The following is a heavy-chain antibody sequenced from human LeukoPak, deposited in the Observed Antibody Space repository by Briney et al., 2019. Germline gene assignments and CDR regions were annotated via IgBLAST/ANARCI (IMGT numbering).Heavy chain of an antibody. D-gene: IGHD5-24*01. V-gene: IGHV3-23*01. CDR2: ISGSGGST. J-gene: IGHJ4*02. CDR3: AKGSRDGYNFDY. CDR1: GFTFSSYA. Sequence: GGSLRLSCAASGFTFSSYAMSWVRQAPGKGLEWVSAISGSGGSTYYADSVKGRFTISRDNSKNALYLQMNSLRAEDTAVYYCAKGSRDGYNFDYWGQGTLVTASS.